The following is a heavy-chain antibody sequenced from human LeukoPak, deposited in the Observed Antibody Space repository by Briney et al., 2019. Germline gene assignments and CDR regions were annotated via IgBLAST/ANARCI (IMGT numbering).Heavy chain of an antibody. CDR3: AREYSSSAGPDF. Sequence: SQTLSLTCAISGDSVSSNSAAWNWIGQSPSRGLEWLGRTYYRSKWFNDYAESVKSRISINPDTSKNQFSLQLNSVTPEDTAVYHCAREYSSSAGPDFWGPGTLVTVSS. D-gene: IGHD6-13*01. CDR1: GDSVSSNSAA. V-gene: IGHV6-1*01. CDR2: TYYRSKWFN. J-gene: IGHJ4*02.